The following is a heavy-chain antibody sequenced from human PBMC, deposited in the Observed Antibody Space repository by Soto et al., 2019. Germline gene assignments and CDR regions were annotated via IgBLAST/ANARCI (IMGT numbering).Heavy chain of an antibody. CDR3: ARAVGPFDY. D-gene: IGHD1-26*01. CDR1: GFTFSTYG. Sequence: QVQLVESGGGVVQPGGSLRLSCAASGFTFSTYGIHWVRQAPGKGLEWVAVIWHDGSYKYYADSVKGRFTISRDNSKNTLYLQMNSLRPGDTAVYYCARAVGPFDYWGQGTLVTVSS. J-gene: IGHJ4*02. V-gene: IGHV3-33*01. CDR2: IWHDGSYK.